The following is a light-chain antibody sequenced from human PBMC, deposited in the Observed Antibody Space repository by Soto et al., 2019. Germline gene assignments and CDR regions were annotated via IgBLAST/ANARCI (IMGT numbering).Light chain of an antibody. CDR3: SSYTSSGTYV. J-gene: IGLJ1*01. CDR1: TSDVGGYNY. V-gene: IGLV2-14*01. Sequence: QSALTQPASVSGSPGQSITISCTGTTSDVGGYNYVSWYQQHPGKAPKLMIYEVSNRPSGVSNRFSGSKSGNTAPLTISGLQAEDEADYYCSSYTSSGTYVFGIGTKVTVL. CDR2: EVS.